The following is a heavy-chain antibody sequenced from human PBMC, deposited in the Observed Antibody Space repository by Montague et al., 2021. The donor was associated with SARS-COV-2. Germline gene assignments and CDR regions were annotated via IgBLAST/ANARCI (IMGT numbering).Heavy chain of an antibody. CDR2: IYHSGST. D-gene: IGHD2-2*01. CDR3: ARSQDCSTTSCHFDY. Sequence: SKTLSLTCTVSGYSISSGYYWGWIRQPPGKGLEWIGSIYHSGSTYYNPSLKSRVTISVDTSKNQFSLKLSSVTAADTAVYYCARSQDCSTTSCHFDYWGQGTLVTVSS. V-gene: IGHV4-38-2*02. J-gene: IGHJ4*02. CDR1: GYSISSGYY.